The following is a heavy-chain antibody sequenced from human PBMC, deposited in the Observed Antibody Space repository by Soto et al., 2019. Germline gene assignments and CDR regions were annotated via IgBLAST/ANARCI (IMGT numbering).Heavy chain of an antibody. CDR1: GGSISSYY. CDR3: ARDPPQRVRGVNQGYYYYYGMDV. D-gene: IGHD3-10*01. J-gene: IGHJ6*02. CDR2: IYTSGST. Sequence: QVQLQESGPGLVKPSETLSLTCTVSGGSISSYYWSWIRQPAGKGLEWIGRIYTSGSTNYNPSLKSRVTMSVDTSKNQFSLKLSSVTAADTDVYYCARDPPQRVRGVNQGYYYYYGMDVWGQGTTVTVSS. V-gene: IGHV4-4*07.